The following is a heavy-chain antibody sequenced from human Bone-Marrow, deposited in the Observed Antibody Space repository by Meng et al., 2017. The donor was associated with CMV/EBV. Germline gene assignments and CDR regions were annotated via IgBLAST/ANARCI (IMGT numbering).Heavy chain of an antibody. Sequence: SETLSLTCTVSGGSISSSSYYWGWIRQPPGKGLEWIRSIYYSGSTYYNPSLKSRVTISVDTSKNQFSLKLSSVTAADTAVYYCARGRGFFWSDGMDVWGQGTTVTVSS. V-gene: IGHV4-39*07. CDR1: GGSISSSSYY. J-gene: IGHJ6*02. CDR2: IYYSGST. D-gene: IGHD3-3*01. CDR3: ARGRGFFWSDGMDV.